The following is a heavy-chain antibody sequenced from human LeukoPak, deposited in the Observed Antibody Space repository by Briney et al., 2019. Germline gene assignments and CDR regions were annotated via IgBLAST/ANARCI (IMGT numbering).Heavy chain of an antibody. CDR2: ISAYNGNT. CDR3: ARGPLEWLLLTATSTYYYYYMDV. D-gene: IGHD3-3*01. J-gene: IGHJ6*03. Sequence: ASVKVSCKASGYTFTSYGISWVRQAPGQGLEWMGWISAYNGNTNYAQKLQGRVTMTTDTSTSTAYMELRSLRSDDTAVYYCARGPLEWLLLTATSTYYYYYMDVWGKGTTVTVSS. CDR1: GYTFTSYG. V-gene: IGHV1-18*01.